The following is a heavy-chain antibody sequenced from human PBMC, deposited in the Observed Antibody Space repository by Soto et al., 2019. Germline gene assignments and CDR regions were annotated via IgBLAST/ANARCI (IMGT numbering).Heavy chain of an antibody. CDR2: INPNSGGT. CDR3: ARVLRNYYYGMDV. Sequence: WASVKVSCKASGYTFTGYYMHWVRQAPGQGLEWMGWINPNSGGTNYAQKFQGRVTMTRDTSISTAYMELSRLRSDDTAVYYCARVLRNYYYGMDVWGQGTTVTVSS. V-gene: IGHV1-2*02. D-gene: IGHD3-10*01. J-gene: IGHJ6*02. CDR1: GYTFTGYY.